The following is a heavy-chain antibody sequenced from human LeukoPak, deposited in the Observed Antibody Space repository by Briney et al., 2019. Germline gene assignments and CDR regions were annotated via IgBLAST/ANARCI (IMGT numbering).Heavy chain of an antibody. Sequence: SETLSLTCAVSGGSVTSTNWWTWVRQPPGKGLEWIGEVHLDGRTNYNPSLTGRLTLSVDLYENHISLKLTSVTAADTAVYYCAREGGFYLPLDYLGQGTLVTVSS. CDR2: VHLDGRT. J-gene: IGHJ4*02. CDR3: AREGGFYLPLDY. CDR1: GGSVTSTNW. D-gene: IGHD3-3*01. V-gene: IGHV4-4*02.